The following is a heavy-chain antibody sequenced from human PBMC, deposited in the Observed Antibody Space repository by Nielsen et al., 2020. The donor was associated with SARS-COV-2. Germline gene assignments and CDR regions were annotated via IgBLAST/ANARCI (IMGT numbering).Heavy chain of an antibody. D-gene: IGHD3-16*01. CDR2: INSDGSST. CDR1: AFTFSTYW. CDR3: VRGLQVPNGLAHR. J-gene: IGHJ4*02. V-gene: IGHV3-74*01. Sequence: GGSLRLSCAASAFTFSTYWMHWVSQAPGKGLVWVSRINSDGSSTSYADSVKGRFTISRDNAKNTLYLQMNSLRAEDTAVYYCVRGLQVPNGLAHRWGQGTLVTVSS.